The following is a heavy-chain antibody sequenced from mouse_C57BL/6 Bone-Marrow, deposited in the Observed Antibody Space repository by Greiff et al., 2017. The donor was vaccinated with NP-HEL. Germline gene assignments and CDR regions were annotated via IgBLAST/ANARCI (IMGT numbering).Heavy chain of an antibody. Sequence: QVQLQQPGAELVRPGTSVKLSCKASGYTFTSYWMHWVKQRPGQGLEWIGVIDPSDSYTNYIQKFKGKATLTVDTSSSTAYMQLSSLTSEDSAVYYCARFDGYLYYAMDYWGQGTSVTVSS. CDR2: IDPSDSYT. D-gene: IGHD2-3*01. CDR1: GYTFTSYW. CDR3: ARFDGYLYYAMDY. V-gene: IGHV1-59*01. J-gene: IGHJ4*01.